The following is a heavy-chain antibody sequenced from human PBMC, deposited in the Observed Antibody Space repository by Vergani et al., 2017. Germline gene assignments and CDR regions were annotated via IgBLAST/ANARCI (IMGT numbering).Heavy chain of an antibody. Sequence: EVMLVQSGAEVKKPGESLKISCKYSESSFTSNQIAWVRQMSGKGLQWMGNITPFDSKIAYSQSFQGQVIMSIDKSITTAYRQGRSLEASDTAIYYCTRDVPFGDGACLHFDHGGQGTQVTVAS. CDR3: TRDVPFGDGACLHFDH. D-gene: IGHD2-21*01. V-gene: IGHV5-51*03. CDR1: ESSFTSNQ. CDR2: ITPFDSKI. J-gene: IGHJ4*02.